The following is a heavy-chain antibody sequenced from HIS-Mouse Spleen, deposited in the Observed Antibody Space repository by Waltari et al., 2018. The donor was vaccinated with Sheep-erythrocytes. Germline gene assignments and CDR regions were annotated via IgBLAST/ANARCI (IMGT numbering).Heavy chain of an antibody. CDR2: IYYSAST. CDR3: ARDEGTYYDFWSGYPPSYYFDY. V-gene: IGHV4-39*07. J-gene: IGHJ4*02. D-gene: IGHD3-3*01. CDR1: GGSISSSSYY. Sequence: QLQLQESGPGLVKPSETLSLTCTVSGGSISSSSYYWGWIRQPPGKGLEWIGSIYYSASTYYNPALKSRVTISVDTSKNQCSLKLSSVTAADTAVYYCARDEGTYYDFWSGYPPSYYFDYWGQGTLVTVSS.